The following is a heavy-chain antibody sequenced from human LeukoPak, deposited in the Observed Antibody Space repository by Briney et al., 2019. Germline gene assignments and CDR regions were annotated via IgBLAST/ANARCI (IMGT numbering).Heavy chain of an antibody. V-gene: IGHV1-58*02. D-gene: IGHD6-13*01. CDR2: IVVGSGNT. J-gene: IGHJ6*03. CDR1: GFTFTSSA. CDR3: ARDWDFPVEVAAAGTYYMDV. Sequence: SVKVSCKASGFTFTSSAMQWVRQARGQRLEWIGWIVVGSGNTNYAQKFQERVTITRDMSTSTAYMELSSLRPEDMAVYYCARDWDFPVEVAAAGTYYMDVWGKGTTVTISS.